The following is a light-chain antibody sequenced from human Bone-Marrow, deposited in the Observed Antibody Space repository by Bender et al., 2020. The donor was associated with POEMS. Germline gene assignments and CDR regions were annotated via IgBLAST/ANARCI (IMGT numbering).Light chain of an antibody. CDR3: RSYTSENTRV. CDR2: DVS. CDR1: ISDVGGYNY. J-gene: IGLJ3*02. V-gene: IGLV2-14*03. Sequence: QSALTQPASVSGSPGQSISISCTGTISDVGGYNYVSWYQHLPGRAPKVVIYDVSYRPSGVSNRFSGSKSGNTASLTISALQADDEADYYCRSYTSENTRVFGGGTKLTVL.